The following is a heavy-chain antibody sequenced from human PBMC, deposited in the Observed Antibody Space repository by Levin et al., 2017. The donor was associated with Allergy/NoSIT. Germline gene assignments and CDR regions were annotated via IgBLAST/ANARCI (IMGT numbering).Heavy chain of an antibody. V-gene: IGHV3-21*01. J-gene: IGHJ4*02. CDR3: ARGLHYDFWSGYYPTFPFDY. CDR2: LGSSTGYI. D-gene: IGHD3-3*01. CDR1: GFTSSSYS. Sequence: LSLTCAASGFTSSSYSMTWVRQAPGKGLEWVSSLGSSTGYIHYADSVKGRFTISRDNAKNSLYLQMNSLRAEDTAVYYCARGLHYDFWSGYYPTFPFDYWGQGTLVTVSS.